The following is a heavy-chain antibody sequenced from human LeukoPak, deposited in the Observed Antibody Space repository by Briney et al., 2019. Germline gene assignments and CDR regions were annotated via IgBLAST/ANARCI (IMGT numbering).Heavy chain of an antibody. Sequence: ASVKVSCKASGYTFTSYYMHWVRQAPGQGLEWMGIINPSGGSTSYAQKFQGRVTMTRDTSTSTVYMELSSLRAEDTAVYYCARDQGYYYDSSGYPATRLNWFDPWGQGTLATVSS. V-gene: IGHV1-46*01. CDR2: INPSGGST. CDR1: GYTFTSYY. CDR3: ARDQGYYYDSSGYPATRLNWFDP. J-gene: IGHJ5*02. D-gene: IGHD3-22*01.